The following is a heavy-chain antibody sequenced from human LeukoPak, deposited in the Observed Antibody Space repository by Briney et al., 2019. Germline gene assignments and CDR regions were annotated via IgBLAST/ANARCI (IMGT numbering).Heavy chain of an antibody. V-gene: IGHV3-30*02. D-gene: IGHD3-3*01. CDR1: GFTFSSYG. Sequence: PGGSLRLSCAASGFTFSSYGMHWVRQAPGKGLEWVAFIRYDGSNKHYADSVKGRFTISRDNSKNTLYLQMNSLRAEDTAVYYCAKDLARRSGYLEGFDYWGQGTLVTVSS. CDR3: AKDLARRSGYLEGFDY. CDR2: IRYDGSNK. J-gene: IGHJ4*02.